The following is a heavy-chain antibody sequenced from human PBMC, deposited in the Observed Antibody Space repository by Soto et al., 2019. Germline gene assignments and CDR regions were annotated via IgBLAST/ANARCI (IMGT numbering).Heavy chain of an antibody. D-gene: IGHD3-22*01. V-gene: IGHV1-2*04. CDR1: GYTFTGYY. Sequence: ASVKVSCKASGYTFTGYYMHWVRQAPGQGLEWMGWINPNSGGTNYAQKFQGWVTMTRDTSISTAYMELSRLRSDDTAVYYCARGGDSSGCYNCLDPWGEGTLVTFS. CDR2: INPNSGGT. J-gene: IGHJ5*02. CDR3: ARGGDSSGCYNCLDP.